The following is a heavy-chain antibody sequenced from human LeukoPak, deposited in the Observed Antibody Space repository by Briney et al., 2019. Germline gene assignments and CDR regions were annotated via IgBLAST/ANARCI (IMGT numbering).Heavy chain of an antibody. V-gene: IGHV3-30-3*01. CDR2: ISYDGSNK. D-gene: IGHD3-22*01. CDR1: GFTFSSYA. Sequence: GGTLRLSCAVSGFTFSSYALHWVRQAPGKGLVGLAVISYDGSNKYYADSVKGRFTISGDNSKNTLYLQMNSLRAEDTAVYSCARGWRPLVSSGYRGRNAFDIWGQGTMVTVSS. CDR3: ARGWRPLVSSGYRGRNAFDI. J-gene: IGHJ3*02.